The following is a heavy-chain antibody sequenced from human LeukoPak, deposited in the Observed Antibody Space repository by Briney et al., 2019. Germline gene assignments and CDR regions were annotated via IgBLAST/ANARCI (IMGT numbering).Heavy chain of an antibody. D-gene: IGHD3/OR15-3a*01. CDR3: ARPWTDDAFDI. CDR1: GYSFTSYW. V-gene: IGHV5-51*01. CDR2: IYPGDSDT. J-gene: IGHJ3*02. Sequence: GESLQISCKGSGYSFTSYWIGWVRQMPGKGLEWMGIIYPGDSDTRYSPSFQGQVTISADKSISTAYLRWSSLKASDTAMYYCARPWTDDAFDIWGQGTMVTVSS.